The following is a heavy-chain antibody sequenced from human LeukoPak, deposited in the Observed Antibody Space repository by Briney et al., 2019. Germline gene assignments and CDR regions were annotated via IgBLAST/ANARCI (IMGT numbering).Heavy chain of an antibody. Sequence: GGSLRLSCAASGFTFSSYAMSWVRQAPGKGLEWVSAISGSGGSTYYADSVKGRFTISRDNSKNTLYLQMNSLRAEDTAVYYCASRDIVVAPAARYGMDVWGQGPTATVPS. CDR1: GFTFSSYA. J-gene: IGHJ6*02. CDR3: ASRDIVVAPAARYGMDV. D-gene: IGHD2-2*01. V-gene: IGHV3-23*01. CDR2: ISGSGGST.